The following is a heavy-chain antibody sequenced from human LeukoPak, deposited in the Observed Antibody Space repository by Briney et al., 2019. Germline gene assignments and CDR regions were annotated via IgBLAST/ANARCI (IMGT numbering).Heavy chain of an antibody. CDR2: ISSSSSYI. Sequence: GGSLRLSCAASGFTFSSYSLNWVRQAPGKGLEWVSSISSSSSYIYYADSVKGRFTISRDNAKNSLYLQMNSLRAEDTAVYYCARLSGYSSSWLLAADVWGQGTTVTVSS. D-gene: IGHD6-13*01. V-gene: IGHV3-21*01. CDR3: ARLSGYSSSWLLAADV. CDR1: GFTFSSYS. J-gene: IGHJ6*02.